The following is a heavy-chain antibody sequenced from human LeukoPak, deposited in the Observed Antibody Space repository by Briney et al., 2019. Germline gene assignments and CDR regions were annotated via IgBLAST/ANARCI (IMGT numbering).Heavy chain of an antibody. V-gene: IGHV3-21*01. CDR3: ARAFDTPMAESSHY. CDR2: ISSSSSDI. J-gene: IGHJ4*02. CDR1: GFTFSSYS. Sequence: GGSLRLSCAASGFTFSSYSMNWVRQAPGKGLEWVSSISSSSSDINYADSVKGRFTISRDNAKNPLYLQMNGLRAEDTAVYYCARAFDTPMAESSHYWGQGTLVTVSS. D-gene: IGHD5-18*01.